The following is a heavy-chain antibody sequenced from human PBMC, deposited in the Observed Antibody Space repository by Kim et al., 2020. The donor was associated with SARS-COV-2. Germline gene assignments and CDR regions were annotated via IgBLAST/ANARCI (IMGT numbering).Heavy chain of an antibody. V-gene: IGHV1-18*01. Sequence: ASVKVSCKASGYTFTSYGISWVRQAPGQGLEWMGWISAYNGNTNYAQKLQGRVTMTTDTSTSTAYMELRSLRSDDTAVYYCATGLLWEYSSSWYYFDYWGQGTLVTVSS. CDR1: GYTFTSYG. D-gene: IGHD6-13*01. CDR3: ATGLLWEYSSSWYYFDY. CDR2: ISAYNGNT. J-gene: IGHJ4*02.